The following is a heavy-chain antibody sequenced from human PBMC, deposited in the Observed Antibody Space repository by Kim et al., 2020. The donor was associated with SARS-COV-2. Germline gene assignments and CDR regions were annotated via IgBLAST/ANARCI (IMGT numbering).Heavy chain of an antibody. CDR2: ISYDGSNK. Sequence: GGSLRLSCAASGFTFSSYAMHWVRQAPGKGLEWVAVISYDGSNKYYADSVKGRFTISRDNSKNTLYLQMNSLRAEDTAVYYCARPSSGSYYALIDYWGQGTLVTVSS. CDR3: ARPSSGSYYALIDY. V-gene: IGHV3-30-3*01. CDR1: GFTFSSYA. J-gene: IGHJ4*02. D-gene: IGHD1-26*01.